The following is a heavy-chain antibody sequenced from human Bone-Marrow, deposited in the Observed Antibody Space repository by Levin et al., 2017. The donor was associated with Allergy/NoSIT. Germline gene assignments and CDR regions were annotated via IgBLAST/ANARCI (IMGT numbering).Heavy chain of an antibody. Sequence: HPGGSLRLSCAVSGFIINTNYMSWVRQAPGKGLEWVSVIYTGGATAYADSVKGRFTISRDNSKNMLYLQMNSLRAEDPAVYYCVRDTVVSGGDSGVGHWGQGTLVTVSS. CDR3: VRDTVVSGGDSGVGH. D-gene: IGHD2-21*02. J-gene: IGHJ5*02. V-gene: IGHV3-53*01. CDR2: IYTGGAT. CDR1: GFIINTNY.